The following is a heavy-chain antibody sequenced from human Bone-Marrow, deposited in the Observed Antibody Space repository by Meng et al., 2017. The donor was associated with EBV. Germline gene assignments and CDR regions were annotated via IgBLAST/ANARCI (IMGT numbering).Heavy chain of an antibody. CDR2: IYWDDET. Sequence: TLQGSGSTVINPTQTLTLTCTFSGFSLSTSGMGVAWIRQPPGKALEWLALIYWDDETRYSPALKNRLTVTKDSSKNQVVFRMANLDPADTATYYCAHRRSDSGWFGYWGQGTLVTVSS. V-gene: IGHV2-5*02. J-gene: IGHJ4*02. D-gene: IGHD6-19*01. CDR3: AHRRSDSGWFGY. CDR1: GFSLSTSGMG.